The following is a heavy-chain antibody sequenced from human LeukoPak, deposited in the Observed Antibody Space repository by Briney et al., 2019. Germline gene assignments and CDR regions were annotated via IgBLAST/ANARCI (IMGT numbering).Heavy chain of an antibody. V-gene: IGHV1-3*04. D-gene: IGHD3-22*01. CDR2: INTGNGNT. Sequence: ASVKVSCKASGYTFTSYTMHWVRQAPGQSLEWMGWINTGNGNTKYSQKFQGRVTITRNTSISTAYMELSSLRSEDTAVYYCARDRSMIPSAIRGNHRAFDIWGQGTMVTVSS. J-gene: IGHJ3*02. CDR3: ARDRSMIPSAIRGNHRAFDI. CDR1: GYTFTSYT.